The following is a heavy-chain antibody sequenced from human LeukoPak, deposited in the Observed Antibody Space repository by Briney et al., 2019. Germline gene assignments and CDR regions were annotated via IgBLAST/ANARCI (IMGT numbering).Heavy chain of an antibody. CDR3: AREYCGGDCYENWFDL. Sequence: SETLSLTCAVSGYSISSGYYWGWIRQPPGKGLEWIGSIYHSGSTYYNPSLKSRVTISVDTSKNQFSLKLSSVTAADTAVYYCAREYCGGDCYENWFDLWGQGTLVTVSS. D-gene: IGHD2-21*02. V-gene: IGHV4-38-2*02. J-gene: IGHJ5*02. CDR1: GYSISSGYY. CDR2: IYHSGST.